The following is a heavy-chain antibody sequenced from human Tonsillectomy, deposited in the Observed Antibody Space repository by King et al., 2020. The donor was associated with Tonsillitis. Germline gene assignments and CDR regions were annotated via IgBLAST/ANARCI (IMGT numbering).Heavy chain of an antibody. CDR2: IYYSGST. CDR3: ARVYYDSSGYPRWAYYFDY. D-gene: IGHD3-22*01. V-gene: IGHV4-59*01. Sequence: VQLQESGPGLVKPSETLSLTCTVSGGSISSYYWSWIRQPPGKGLEWIGYIYYSGSTNYNPSLKSRVTISVDTSKNQFSLKLSSLTAADTAVYYCARVYYDSSGYPRWAYYFDYWGQGTLVTVSS. J-gene: IGHJ4*02. CDR1: GGSISSYY.